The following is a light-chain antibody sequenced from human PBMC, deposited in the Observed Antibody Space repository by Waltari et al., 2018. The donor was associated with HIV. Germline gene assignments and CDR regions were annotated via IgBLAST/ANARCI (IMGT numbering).Light chain of an antibody. CDR2: TNN. CDR3: AAWDDSLNGVV. V-gene: IGLV1-44*01. Sequence: QSVLTQSPSASGTPGQRVTISCSGSNSNIRSNTVNWYQQLPGTAPKLLIYTNNRRPSGVPDRFSGSKSGTSASLAISRLQSEDEADYYCAAWDDSLNGVVFGGGTRLTVL. J-gene: IGLJ3*02. CDR1: NSNIRSNT.